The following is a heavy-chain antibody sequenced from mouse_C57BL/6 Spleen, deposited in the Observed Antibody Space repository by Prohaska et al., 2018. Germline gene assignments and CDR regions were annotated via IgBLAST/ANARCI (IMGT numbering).Heavy chain of an antibody. V-gene: IGHV1-22*01. J-gene: IGHJ2*01. CDR1: GYTFTDYN. CDR3: ARMGRGDY. D-gene: IGHD4-1*01. CDR2: INPNNGGT. Sequence: SGYTFTDYNMHWVKQSHGKSLEWIGYINPNNGGTSYNQKCKGKATLTVDKSSSTAYMVLRSLTSEDSAVYYCARMGRGDYWGKGTTLTVSS.